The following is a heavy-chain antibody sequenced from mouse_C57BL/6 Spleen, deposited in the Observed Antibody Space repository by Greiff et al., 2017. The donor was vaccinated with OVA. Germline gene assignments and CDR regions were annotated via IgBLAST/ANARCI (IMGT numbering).Heavy chain of an antibody. D-gene: IGHD2-3*01. V-gene: IGHV1-22*01. J-gene: IGHJ4*01. CDR2: INPNNGGT. CDR1: GYTFTDYN. CDR3: ARWLLHAMDY. Sequence: VQLKESGPELVKPGASVKMSCKASGYTFTDYNMHWVKQSHGKSLEWIGYINPNNGGTSYNQKFKGKATLTVNKSSSTAYMELRSLTSEDSAVYYCARWLLHAMDYWGQGTSVTVSS.